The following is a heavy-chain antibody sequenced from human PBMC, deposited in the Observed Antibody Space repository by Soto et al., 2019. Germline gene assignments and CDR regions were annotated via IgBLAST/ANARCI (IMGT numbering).Heavy chain of an antibody. V-gene: IGHV4-59*08. CDR2: IYYSGST. CDR3: ARRYMILGGYYFDY. D-gene: IGHD1-1*01. CDR1: GGSISSYY. J-gene: IGHJ4*02. Sequence: QVQLQESGPGLVKPSETLSLTCTVSGGSISSYYWSWIRQPPGKGLEWIGYIYYSGSTNYNPSLNSRVTISVDTSKNQFSLKLSTVTAADTAVYYGARRYMILGGYYFDYWGQGTLVTVSS.